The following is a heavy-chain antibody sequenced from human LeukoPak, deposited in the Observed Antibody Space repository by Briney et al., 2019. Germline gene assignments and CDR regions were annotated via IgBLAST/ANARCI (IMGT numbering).Heavy chain of an antibody. CDR3: ARDYYYDSSGFFFG. D-gene: IGHD3-22*01. Sequence: PGGSLRLSCAASGFTFSSYTMNWVRQAPGQGLEWVSSISSSSSYIYYADSVKGRFTISRDNAKNSLSLQMNSLRAEDTAVYYCARDYYYDSSGFFFGWGRGTPVTVSS. V-gene: IGHV3-21*01. CDR1: GFTFSSYT. CDR2: ISSSSSYI. J-gene: IGHJ4*02.